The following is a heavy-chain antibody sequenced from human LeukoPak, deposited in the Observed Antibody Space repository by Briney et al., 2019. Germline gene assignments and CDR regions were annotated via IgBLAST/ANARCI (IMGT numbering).Heavy chain of an antibody. D-gene: IGHD6-13*01. CDR2: IYYSGST. CDR3: ARDEGAAACTALRY. Sequence: SETLSLTCTVSGGSISSGDYYWSWIRQPPGKGLEWIGYIYYSGSTYYNPSLKSRVTISVDTSKNQFSLKLSSVTAADTAVYYCARDEGAAACTALRYWGQGTLVTVSS. CDR1: GGSISSGDYY. J-gene: IGHJ4*02. V-gene: IGHV4-30-4*01.